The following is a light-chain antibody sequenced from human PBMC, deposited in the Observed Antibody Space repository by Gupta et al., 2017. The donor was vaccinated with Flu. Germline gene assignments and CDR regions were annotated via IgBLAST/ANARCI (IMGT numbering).Light chain of an antibody. CDR1: QSVSSSY. V-gene: IGKV3-20*01. Sequence: EIVLTQSPGTLSLSPGERATLSCRASQSVSSSYLAWYQQKPGQAPRLLIYGASSRATGIPDRFSRSGSGTDFSLSIIRLVPEDVAVYYCQQDGSSPWTFGQGTNVEIK. CDR3: QQDGSSPWT. J-gene: IGKJ1*01. CDR2: GAS.